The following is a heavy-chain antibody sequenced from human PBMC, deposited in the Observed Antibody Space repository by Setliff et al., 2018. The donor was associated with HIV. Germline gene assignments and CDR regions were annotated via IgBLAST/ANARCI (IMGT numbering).Heavy chain of an antibody. D-gene: IGHD3-10*01. CDR2: IYYVGWS. Sequence: SETLSLTCSVSGDSIGTYYWNWIRQPPGKGLEWIGRIYYVGWSKYNPSLEDRVTMSVDTSNNQFSLTLSSVTAADTAVYYCARYYYGSESYYSPLDLWGQGTMVTVSS. J-gene: IGHJ3*01. CDR3: ARYYYGSESYYSPLDL. CDR1: GDSIGTYY. V-gene: IGHV4-59*08.